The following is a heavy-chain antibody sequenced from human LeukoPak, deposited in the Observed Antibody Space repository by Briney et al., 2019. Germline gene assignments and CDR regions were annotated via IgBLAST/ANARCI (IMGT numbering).Heavy chain of an antibody. J-gene: IGHJ4*02. CDR2: INHSGST. Sequence: PSETLSLTCAVYGGSVSGCYWSWIRQPPGKGLEWIGEINHSGSTNYNPSLKSRVTISVDTSKNQFSLKLSSVTAADTAVYYCARLLYYGSGSPEGYWGQGTLVTVSS. D-gene: IGHD3-10*01. CDR3: ARLLYYGSGSPEGY. V-gene: IGHV4-34*01. CDR1: GGSVSGCY.